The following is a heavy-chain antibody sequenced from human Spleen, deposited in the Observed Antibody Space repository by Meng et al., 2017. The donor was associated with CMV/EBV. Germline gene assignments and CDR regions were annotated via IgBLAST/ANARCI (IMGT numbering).Heavy chain of an antibody. CDR1: GYTFTSYY. CDR3: ARDGKSSSWYI. D-gene: IGHD6-13*01. Sequence: SCTASGYTFTSYYMPWVRQAPGQGLEWMGIINPSGGSTSYAQKFQGRVTMTRDTSTSTVYMELSSLRSEATAVYYCARDGKSSSWYIWGQGTLVTVSS. V-gene: IGHV1-46*01. CDR2: INPSGGST. J-gene: IGHJ4*02.